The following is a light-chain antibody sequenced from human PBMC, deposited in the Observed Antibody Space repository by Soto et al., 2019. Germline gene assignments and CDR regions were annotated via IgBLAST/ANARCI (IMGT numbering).Light chain of an antibody. J-gene: IGKJ2*01. V-gene: IGKV1-9*01. CDR2: AAS. CDR1: QGISSY. Sequence: DIQLTQSPSFLSASVGDRVTITCRASQGISSYLAWYQQKPGQAPKLLIYAASTLQSGVPSRFSGSGSGTEFTLTISSLQPEDFATYYCQQLTSYPYTFGQGTKLEIK. CDR3: QQLTSYPYT.